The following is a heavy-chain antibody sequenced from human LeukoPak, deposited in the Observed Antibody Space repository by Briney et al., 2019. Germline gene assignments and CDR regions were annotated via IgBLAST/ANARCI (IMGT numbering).Heavy chain of an antibody. J-gene: IGHJ4*02. CDR1: GGSISSSSYY. CDR2: IYYSGST. V-gene: IGHV4-39*07. D-gene: IGHD3-16*02. Sequence: SETLSLTCTVSGGSISSSSYYWGWIRQPPGKGLEWIGSIYYSGSTYYNPSLKSRLTISVDTSKNQFSLKLSSVTAADTAVYYCARYDYVWGSYRYTGFDYWGQGTLVTVSS. CDR3: ARYDYVWGSYRYTGFDY.